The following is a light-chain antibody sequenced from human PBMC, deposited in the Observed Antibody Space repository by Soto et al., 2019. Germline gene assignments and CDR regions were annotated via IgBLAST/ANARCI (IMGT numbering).Light chain of an antibody. CDR1: SSNIGSNY. CDR2: RNN. Sequence: QSVLTQPPSASGTPGQRVTISCSGSSSNIGSNYVYWYQQLPGTAPKLLIYRNNQRPSGVPDRFSGSKSGTSASLAISGLLSEDEADYYCAAWDDSLSGPVVFCGGTKLTVL. V-gene: IGLV1-47*01. J-gene: IGLJ2*01. CDR3: AAWDDSLSGPVV.